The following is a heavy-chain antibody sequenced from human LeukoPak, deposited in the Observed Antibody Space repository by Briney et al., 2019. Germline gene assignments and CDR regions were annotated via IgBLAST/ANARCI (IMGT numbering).Heavy chain of an antibody. CDR2: ISGSGGST. V-gene: IGHV3-23*01. CDR1: GFTFSSYA. Sequence: GGSLRLSCAASGFTFSSYAMSWVRQAPGKGLEWVSAISGSGGSTYYADSVKGRFTISRDNSKNTLYLQMNSLRAEDTAVYYCATRFKYGSGRYSPSAFDIWGQGTMVTVSS. CDR3: ATRFKYGSGRYSPSAFDI. J-gene: IGHJ3*02. D-gene: IGHD3-10*01.